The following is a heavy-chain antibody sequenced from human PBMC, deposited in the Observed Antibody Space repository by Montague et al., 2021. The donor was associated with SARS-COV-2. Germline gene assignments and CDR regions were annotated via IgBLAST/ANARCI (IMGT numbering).Heavy chain of an antibody. CDR3: ERVVTYAFDV. CDR2: IYSDVST. CDR1: GFTVSSNY. J-gene: IGHJ3*01. D-gene: IGHD4-11*01. Sequence: SLRLSCAASGFTVSSNYMSWVRQAPGKGLEWVSVIYSDVSTYYADSVKGRFTISRDNSKNTLYLQMNSLRAEDTAVYYCERVVTYAFDVWGQGTMVTVSS. V-gene: IGHV3-66*01.